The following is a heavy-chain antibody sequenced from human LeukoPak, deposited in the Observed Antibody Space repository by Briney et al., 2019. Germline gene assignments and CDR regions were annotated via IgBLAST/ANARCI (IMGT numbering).Heavy chain of an antibody. CDR3: ARDIVVVPAAPTDYYYGMDV. CDR2: ISSSSSYI. V-gene: IGHV3-21*01. D-gene: IGHD2-2*01. CDR1: GFTFSSYS. Sequence: GGSLRLSCAASGFTFSSYSMNWVRQAPGKGLEWVSSISSSSSYIYYADSVKGRFTISRDNAKNSLYLQMNSLRAEDTAVYYCARDIVVVPAAPTDYYYGMDVWGQGTTVTASS. J-gene: IGHJ6*02.